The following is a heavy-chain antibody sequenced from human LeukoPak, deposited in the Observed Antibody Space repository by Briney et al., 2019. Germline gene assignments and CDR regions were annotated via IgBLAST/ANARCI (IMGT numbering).Heavy chain of an antibody. CDR1: GFTFSSYG. D-gene: IGHD4-23*01. Sequence: GGSLRLSCAASGFTFSSYGMHWVRQAPVKGLEWVAVISYDGSNKYYADSVKGRFTISRDNSKNTLYLQMNSLRAEDTAVYYCYGGETYYYGMDVWGQGTTVTVSS. CDR3: YGGETYYYGMDV. V-gene: IGHV3-30*03. CDR2: ISYDGSNK. J-gene: IGHJ6*02.